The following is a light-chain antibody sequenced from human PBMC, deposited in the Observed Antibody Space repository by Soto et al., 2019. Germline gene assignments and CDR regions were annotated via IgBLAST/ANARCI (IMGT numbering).Light chain of an antibody. CDR2: GAS. V-gene: IGKV3-20*01. CDR1: QSVSSSY. J-gene: IGKJ1*01. Sequence: EIVLTQFTGTLSLSPGERSTRSRMASQSVSSSYLAWYQQKPGQPPRLLIYGASSRATGIPDRFSGSGSGTDFTLTISRLEPEDFAVYYCQPYLITPWTFGPVTKVEIK. CDR3: QPYLITPWT.